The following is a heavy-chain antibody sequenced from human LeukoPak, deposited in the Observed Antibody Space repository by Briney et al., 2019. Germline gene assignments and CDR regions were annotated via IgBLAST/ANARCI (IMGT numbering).Heavy chain of an antibody. D-gene: IGHD3-22*01. V-gene: IGHV1-2*02. CDR1: GYTFTGYY. J-gene: IGHJ6*03. CDR2: INPNSGGT. CDR3: AREVGYDSSGYYDYYYYMDV. Sequence: ASVKVSCKASGYTFTGYYMHWVRQAPGRGLEWMGWINPNSGGTNYAQKFQGRVTMTRDTSISTAYMELSRLRSDDTAVYYCAREVGYDSSGYYDYYYYMDVWGKGTTVIVSS.